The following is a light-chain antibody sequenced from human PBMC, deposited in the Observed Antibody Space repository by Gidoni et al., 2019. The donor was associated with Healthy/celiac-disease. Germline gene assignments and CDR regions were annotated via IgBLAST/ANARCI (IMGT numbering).Light chain of an antibody. CDR2: QDS. V-gene: IGLV3-1*01. J-gene: IGLJ2*01. CDR3: QAWDSSTVV. CDR1: KLGDKY. Sequence: SYELTQPPSVSVSPGQTASITCSGDKLGDKYACWYPQKPGQSPVLVIYQDSTRPSGIPERFSGSNSGNTATLTISGTQAMDEADYYCQAWDSSTVVFGGGTKLTVL.